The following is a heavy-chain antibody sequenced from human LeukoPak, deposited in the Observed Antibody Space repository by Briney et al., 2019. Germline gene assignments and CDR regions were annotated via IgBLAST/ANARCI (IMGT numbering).Heavy chain of an antibody. Sequence: SETLSLTCTVSGGSISSSSYYWGWIRQPPGKGLEWIGSIYYSGSTYYNPSLKSRVTISVDTSKNQFSLKLSSVTAADTAVYYCARHIYGSGSYYIYYYMDVWGKGTTVTISS. CDR3: ARHIYGSGSYYIYYYMDV. J-gene: IGHJ6*03. V-gene: IGHV4-39*01. CDR1: GGSISSSSYY. D-gene: IGHD3-10*01. CDR2: IYYSGST.